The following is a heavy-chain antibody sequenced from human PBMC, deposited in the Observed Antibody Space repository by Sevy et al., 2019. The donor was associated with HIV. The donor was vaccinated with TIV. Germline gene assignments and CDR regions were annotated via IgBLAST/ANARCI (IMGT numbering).Heavy chain of an antibody. Sequence: SETLSLTCDVSGGSISSEGYSWSWLRLPPGKGLEWIGYIYYGGSTFYNPSLKSRVAITEDRSKNQFSLTLSSVTAADAAVYYCARAAPSRWFAFDIWGQGILVTVSS. CDR2: IYYGGST. CDR3: ARAAPSRWFAFDI. J-gene: IGHJ3*02. V-gene: IGHV4-30-2*01. CDR1: GGSISSEGYS. D-gene: IGHD3-10*01.